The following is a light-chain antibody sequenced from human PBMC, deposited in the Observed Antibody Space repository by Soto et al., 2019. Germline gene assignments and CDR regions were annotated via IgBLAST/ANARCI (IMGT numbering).Light chain of an antibody. J-gene: IGLJ1*01. CDR1: SSDVGGYNY. Sequence: QSALTQPASVSGSPGQSITISFIGTSSDVGGYNYVSWYQQHPGKAPKLMIYDVSSRPSGVSNRFSGSKSGNTASLTISGLQAEDEADYYCSSYKRSTTLDVFGTGTKLTVL. CDR3: SSYKRSTTLDV. V-gene: IGLV2-14*03. CDR2: DVS.